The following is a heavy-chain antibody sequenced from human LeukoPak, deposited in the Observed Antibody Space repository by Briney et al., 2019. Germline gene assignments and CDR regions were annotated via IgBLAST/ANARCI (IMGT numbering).Heavy chain of an antibody. Sequence: GGSLRLSCAASGFTVSSNYMSWVRQAPGKGLEWVSSISSSSSYIHYADSVKGRFTISRDNAKNSLYLQMNSLRAEDTAVYFCARGGGLDVWGQGATVTVSS. CDR1: GFTVSSNY. CDR3: ARGGGLDV. CDR2: ISSSSSYI. J-gene: IGHJ6*02. V-gene: IGHV3-21*04. D-gene: IGHD3-16*01.